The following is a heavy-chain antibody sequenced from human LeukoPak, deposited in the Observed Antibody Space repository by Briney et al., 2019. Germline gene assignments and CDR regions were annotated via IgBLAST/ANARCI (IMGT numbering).Heavy chain of an antibody. CDR2: INYSGST. J-gene: IGHJ4*02. V-gene: IGHV4-59*01. Sequence: SETLSLTCAVYGGSFSGYYWSWIRQPPGKGLEWIGSINYSGSTNYNSSLKSRVIISVDTSKNQFSLKLSSVSAADTAVYYCARENSYGWSNYFDYWGQGTLVTVSS. CDR1: GGSFSGYY. CDR3: ARENSYGWSNYFDY. D-gene: IGHD5-18*01.